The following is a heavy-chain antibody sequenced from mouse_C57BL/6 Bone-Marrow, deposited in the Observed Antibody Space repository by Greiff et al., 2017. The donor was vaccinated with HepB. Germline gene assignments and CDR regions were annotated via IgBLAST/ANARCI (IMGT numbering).Heavy chain of an antibody. V-gene: IGHV1-81*01. Sequence: VQRVESGAELARPGASVKLSCKASGYTFTSYGISWVKQRTGQGLEWIGEIYPRSGNTYYNEKFKGKATLTADKSSSTAYMELRSLTSEDSAVYFCAYDYDALYWYFDVWGTGTTVTVSS. J-gene: IGHJ1*03. CDR1: GYTFTSYG. CDR2: IYPRSGNT. D-gene: IGHD2-4*01. CDR3: AYDYDALYWYFDV.